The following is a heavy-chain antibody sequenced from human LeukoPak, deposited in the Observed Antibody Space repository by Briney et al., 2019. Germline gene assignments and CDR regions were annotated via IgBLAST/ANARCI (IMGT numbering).Heavy chain of an antibody. CDR3: ARDERSSGWYGQNWFDP. J-gene: IGHJ5*02. D-gene: IGHD6-19*01. CDR2: ICSSSSYI. V-gene: IGHV3-21*01. Sequence: GGSLRLSCAASGFTFSSYSMNWVCQAPGKGLEWVSSICSSSSYIYYADSVKRRFTISRDNAQNSLYLQMNSLRAEDTAVYYCARDERSSGWYGQNWFDPWGQGTLVTVSS. CDR1: GFTFSSYS.